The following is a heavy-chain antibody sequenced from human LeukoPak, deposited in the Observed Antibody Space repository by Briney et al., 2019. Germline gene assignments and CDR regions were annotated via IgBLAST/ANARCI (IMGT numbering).Heavy chain of an antibody. CDR3: ARDSGWYSGPYYFDY. J-gene: IGHJ4*02. CDR1: GFSVSSNY. D-gene: IGHD6-19*01. V-gene: IGHV3-66*01. CDR2: IYSDGGT. Sequence: GGSLRLSCAASGFSVSSNYMTWVRQAPGKGLEWVSVIYSDGGTYYADSVKGRFTISRDNSKNTLYLQMNSLRAEDTAVYYCARDSGWYSGPYYFDYWGQGTLVTVSS.